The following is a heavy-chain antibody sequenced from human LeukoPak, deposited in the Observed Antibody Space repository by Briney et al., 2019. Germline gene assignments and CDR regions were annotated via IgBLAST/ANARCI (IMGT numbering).Heavy chain of an antibody. Sequence: SETLSLTCDVYGGSFSVYYWSWIRQPPGKGLEWIGEINHSGSTNYNPSLQSRITISVDTSKNQFSLKLSSVTAADTAVYYCASNCSSTSCYTRGFAYWGQGTLVTVSS. D-gene: IGHD2-2*02. CDR3: ASNCSSTSCYTRGFAY. V-gene: IGHV4-34*01. J-gene: IGHJ4*02. CDR1: GGSFSVYY. CDR2: INHSGST.